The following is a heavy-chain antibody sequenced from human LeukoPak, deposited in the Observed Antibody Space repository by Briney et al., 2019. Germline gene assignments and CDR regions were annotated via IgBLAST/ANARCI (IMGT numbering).Heavy chain of an antibody. V-gene: IGHV4-34*01. D-gene: IGHD3-3*01. CDR2: INHSGST. CDR1: GGSFSGYY. J-gene: IGHJ6*02. Sequence: SETLSLTCAVYGGSFSGYYWSWIRQPPGKGLEWIGEINHSGSTNYNTSLKSRVTISVDTSKNQFSLKLSSVTAADTAVYYCARRSYDFWSVNYYYYGMDVWGQGTTVTVSS. CDR3: ARRSYDFWSVNYYYYGMDV.